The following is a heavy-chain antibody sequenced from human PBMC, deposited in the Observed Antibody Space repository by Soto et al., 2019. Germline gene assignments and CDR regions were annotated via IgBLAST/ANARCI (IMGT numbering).Heavy chain of an antibody. J-gene: IGHJ3*02. CDR3: ARMTNRYCTNGVCSPDAFDI. D-gene: IGHD2-8*01. V-gene: IGHV3-53*01. Sequence: GGSLRLSCAASGFTVSSNYMSWVRQAPGKGLEWVSVIYSGGSTYYADSEKGRFTISRDNSKNTLYLQMNSLRAEDTAVYYCARMTNRYCTNGVCSPDAFDIWGQGTMVTVSS. CDR1: GFTVSSNY. CDR2: IYSGGST.